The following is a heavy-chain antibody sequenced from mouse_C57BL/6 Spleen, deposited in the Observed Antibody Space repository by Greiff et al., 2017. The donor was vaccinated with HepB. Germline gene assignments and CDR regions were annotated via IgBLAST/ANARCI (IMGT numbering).Heavy chain of an antibody. CDR1: GYTFTSYW. CDR2: IYPSDSET. Sequence: QVQLQQPGAELVRPGSSVKLSCKASGYTFTSYWMDWVKQRPGQGLEWIGNIYPSDSETHYNQKFKVKVTLTVDKSSSTAYMQRSSLTSEDSAVYYGASLGYDAMDYWGQGTSVTVSS. CDR3: ASLGYDAMDY. J-gene: IGHJ4*01. V-gene: IGHV1-61*01.